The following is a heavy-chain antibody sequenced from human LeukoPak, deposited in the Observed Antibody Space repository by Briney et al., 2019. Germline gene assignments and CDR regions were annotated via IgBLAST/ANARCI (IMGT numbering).Heavy chain of an antibody. Sequence: GGSLRLSCAASGFTFSSYSMNWVRQAPGKGLEWVSSISSSSYIYYADSVKGRFTISRDNAKNSLYLQMNSLRAEDTAVYYCAREGIGYCSSTSCAEVYYYYMDVWGKGTTVTVSS. J-gene: IGHJ6*03. CDR1: GFTFSSYS. CDR2: ISSSSYI. V-gene: IGHV3-21*01. D-gene: IGHD2-2*01. CDR3: AREGIGYCSSTSCAEVYYYYMDV.